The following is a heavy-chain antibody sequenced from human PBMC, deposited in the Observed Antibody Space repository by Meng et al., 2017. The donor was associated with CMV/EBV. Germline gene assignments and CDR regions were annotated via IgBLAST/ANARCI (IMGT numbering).Heavy chain of an antibody. CDR1: GFTFSDHY. CDR2: TRNKANSYTT. CDR3: ARSQGDFWSGSDAFDI. V-gene: IGHV3-72*01. D-gene: IGHD3-3*01. J-gene: IGHJ3*02. Sequence: GESLKISCAASGFTFSDHYMDWVRQAPGKGLEWVGRTRNKANSYTTDYAASVKGRFTISRDDSKNSLYLQMNSLKTEDTAVYYCARSQGDFWSGSDAFDIWGQGTMVTVSS.